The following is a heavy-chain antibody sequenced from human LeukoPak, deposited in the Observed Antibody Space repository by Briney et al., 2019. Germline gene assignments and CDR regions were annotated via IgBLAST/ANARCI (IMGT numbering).Heavy chain of an antibody. J-gene: IGHJ6*03. D-gene: IGHD2-15*01. CDR3: AREVVAGSYYYYYMDV. Sequence: SETLSLTCAVYGGSFSGYYWSWIRQPPGKGLEWIGSIYHSGSTYYNPSLKSRVTISVGTSKNQFSLKLSSVTAADTAVYYCAREVVAGSYYYYYMDVWGKGTTVTVSS. CDR2: IYHSGST. V-gene: IGHV4-34*01. CDR1: GGSFSGYY.